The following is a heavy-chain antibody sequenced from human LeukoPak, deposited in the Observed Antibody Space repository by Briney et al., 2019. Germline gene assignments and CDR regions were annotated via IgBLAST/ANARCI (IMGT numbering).Heavy chain of an antibody. V-gene: IGHV3-21*01. CDR3: ARQIAREPWDAFDI. D-gene: IGHD1-26*01. J-gene: IGHJ3*02. CDR2: ISSSSSYI. CDR1: GFTFSSYS. Sequence: GGSLRLSCAASGFTFSSYSMNWVRQAPGKGLEWVSSISSSSSYIYYADSVKGRFTISRDNAKNSLYLQMNSLRAEDTAVYYCARQIAREPWDAFDIWGQGTMVTVSS.